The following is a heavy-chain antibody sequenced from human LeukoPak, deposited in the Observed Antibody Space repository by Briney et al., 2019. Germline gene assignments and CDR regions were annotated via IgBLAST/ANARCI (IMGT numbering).Heavy chain of an antibody. J-gene: IGHJ4*02. CDR1: GGSISSYY. D-gene: IGHD3-22*01. CDR2: IFTSESP. CDR3: ARLYDSSGYGRNFDY. Sequence: PSETLSLTCTVSGGSISSYYWSWIRQPAGKGLEWIGRIFTSESPNYNPSLKSRVTMSVDTSKNQFSLKLSSVNAADTAVYYCARLYDSSGYGRNFDYWGQGTLVTVSS. V-gene: IGHV4-4*07.